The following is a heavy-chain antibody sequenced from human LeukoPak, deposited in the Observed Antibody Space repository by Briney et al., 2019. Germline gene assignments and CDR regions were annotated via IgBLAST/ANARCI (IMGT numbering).Heavy chain of an antibody. D-gene: IGHD6-19*01. Sequence: GASVKVSCKTSGYTFTAYYIHWLRQAPGQGLEWMGWMNQNSGGTKYAQTFQGRVTLTRDTSISTAYLELSSLTSDDTAVYFCARQGSNSSGWYPVDDWGQGTLVTVSS. J-gene: IGHJ4*02. V-gene: IGHV1-2*02. CDR1: GYTFTAYY. CDR3: ARQGSNSSGWYPVDD. CDR2: MNQNSGGT.